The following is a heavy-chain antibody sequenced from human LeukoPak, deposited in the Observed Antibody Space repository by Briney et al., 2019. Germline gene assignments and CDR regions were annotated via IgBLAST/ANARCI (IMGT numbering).Heavy chain of an antibody. CDR2: IYYSGST. D-gene: IGHD6-13*01. Sequence: SETLSLTCTVSGXSISSSSYYWSWIRQPPGKGLEWIRYIYYSGSTNYNPSLKGRVTMSVDTCKNQFSLKLSSVTAADTAVYYCARDSISAAERYWFDPWGQGTLVTVSS. V-gene: IGHV4-61*01. J-gene: IGHJ5*02. CDR3: ARDSISAAERYWFDP. CDR1: GXSISSSSYY.